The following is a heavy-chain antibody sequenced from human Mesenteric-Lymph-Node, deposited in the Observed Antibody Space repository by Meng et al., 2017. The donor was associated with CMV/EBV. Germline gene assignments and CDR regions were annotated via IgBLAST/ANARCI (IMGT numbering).Heavy chain of an antibody. Sequence: CAVYGGSFSGYCWSWIRQPPGKGLEWIGEINHSGSTNYNPSLKSRVTISVDTSKNQFSLKLSSVTAADTAVYYCARFTVITSTGRDYWGQGTLVTVSS. V-gene: IGHV4-34*01. CDR3: ARFTVITSTGRDY. CDR2: INHSGST. CDR1: GGSFSGYC. D-gene: IGHD3-16*01. J-gene: IGHJ4*02.